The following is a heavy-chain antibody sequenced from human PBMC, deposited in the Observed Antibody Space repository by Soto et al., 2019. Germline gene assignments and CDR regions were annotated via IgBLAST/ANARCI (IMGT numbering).Heavy chain of an antibody. CDR1: GYTFTSYD. CDR3: ARGAYYYDSSGYPKWFDP. D-gene: IGHD3-22*01. CDR2: MNPNSGNT. J-gene: IGHJ5*02. Sequence: ASVKVSCKASGYTFTSYDINWVRQATGQGLEWMGWMNPNSGNTGYAQKFQGRVTMTRNTSISTAYMELSSLRSEDTAVYYCARGAYYYDSSGYPKWFDPWGQGTLVTVSS. V-gene: IGHV1-8*01.